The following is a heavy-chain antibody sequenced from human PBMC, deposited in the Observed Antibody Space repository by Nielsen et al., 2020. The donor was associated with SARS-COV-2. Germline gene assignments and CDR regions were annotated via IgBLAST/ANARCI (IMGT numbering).Heavy chain of an antibody. CDR3: ARDGGYSYGPESFDV. CDR1: GGSVNTHAW. D-gene: IGHD5-18*01. V-gene: IGHV4-4*02. J-gene: IGHJ3*01. CDR2: IDNRGIT. Sequence: SETLSLTCAVFGGSVNTHAWWSWVRQAPGKGLEWIGHIDNRGITSYNPSLKSRVTISVDTSENQFSLRLSSVTAADTAVYYCARDGGYSYGPESFDVWGHGTMVTVSS.